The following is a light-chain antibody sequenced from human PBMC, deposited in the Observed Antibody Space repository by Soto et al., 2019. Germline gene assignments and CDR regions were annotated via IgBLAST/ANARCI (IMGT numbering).Light chain of an antibody. J-gene: IGKJ4*01. V-gene: IGKV3-11*01. CDR1: QSVSIN. CDR3: QKRSNWPLT. CDR2: DES. Sequence: DIVMTQSPATLSVSPGESATLSCRASQSVSINLAWYQQKTGQAPRLLIYDESNRATGIPDRLSGSGSGTDLTLTISRLEPEDFAVYYCQKRSNWPLTXGGGTKVDIK.